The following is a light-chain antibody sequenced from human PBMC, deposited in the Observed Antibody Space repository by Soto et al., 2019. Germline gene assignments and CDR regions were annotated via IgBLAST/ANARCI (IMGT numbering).Light chain of an antibody. Sequence: EIELTQSPGTLSLSPGERATLSCGASQGVSSNYLAWYQQKPGQVPRLLIYDASRRATGIPDRFSGSGSGTDFTLTIIRLEPEDFAVYYCQQYSSSRTFGQGTKVDIK. CDR2: DAS. J-gene: IGKJ1*01. CDR1: QGVSSNY. CDR3: QQYSSSRT. V-gene: IGKV3-20*01.